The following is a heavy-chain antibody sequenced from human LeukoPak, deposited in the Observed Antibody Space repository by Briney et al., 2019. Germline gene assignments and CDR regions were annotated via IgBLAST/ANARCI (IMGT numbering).Heavy chain of an antibody. CDR3: ARAARQGFTMIVVPFFYFDL. V-gene: IGHV4-31*03. Sequence: SETLSLTCPVSGGSISSGASDWGWLRQHPKRGLEWVGYINHSGSTYYNPSLRSRVTISVDTSKNQFSLKLSSVTAADSAVYYCARAARQGFTMIVVPFFYFDLWGQGTPVTVSS. J-gene: IGHJ5*02. CDR2: INHSGST. CDR1: GGSISSGASD. D-gene: IGHD3-22*01.